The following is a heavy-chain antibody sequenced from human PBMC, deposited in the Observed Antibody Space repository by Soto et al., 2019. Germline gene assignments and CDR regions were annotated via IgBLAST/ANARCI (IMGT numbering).Heavy chain of an antibody. J-gene: IGHJ6*02. CDR2: ISRSSTGI. Sequence: EVQLVESGGGLVQPGGSLRLSCAASGFTFSLYSMSWVRQAPGKGLEWVSYISRSSTGIHYADSVKGRFTISRDDATKSMHLQMNSLRDGDTAVYYCAMAVTWGLDVWGQGTTVSISS. CDR3: AMAVTWGLDV. CDR1: GFTFSLYS. V-gene: IGHV3-48*02. D-gene: IGHD3-10*01.